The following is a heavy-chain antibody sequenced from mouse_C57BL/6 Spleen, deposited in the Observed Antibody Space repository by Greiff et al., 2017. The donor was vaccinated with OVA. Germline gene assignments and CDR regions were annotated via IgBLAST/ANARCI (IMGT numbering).Heavy chain of an antibody. CDR3: TDYDWFAY. D-gene: IGHD2-4*01. Sequence: EVQLVESGGDLVKPGGSLKLSCAASGFTFSSYGMSWVRQTPDKRLEWVATISSGGSYTYYPDSVKGRFTISRDNAKNTLYLQMSSLKSEDTAMYYCTDYDWFAYWGQGTLVTVSA. V-gene: IGHV5-6*01. J-gene: IGHJ3*01. CDR1: GFTFSSYG. CDR2: ISSGGSYT.